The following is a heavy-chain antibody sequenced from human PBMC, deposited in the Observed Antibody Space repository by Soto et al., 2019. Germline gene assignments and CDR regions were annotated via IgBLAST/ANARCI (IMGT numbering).Heavy chain of an antibody. CDR1: DGPSSSYG. J-gene: IGHJ3*02. CDR2: KYYSGST. Sequence: PLQTQSVTSGVSDGPSSSYGWSWIRQTPEKGLEGIGYKYYSGSTNYNPSLKSRVTISVDTSKNQFSLKLSSVTAADTSLYYCARDRFSYGDYLPSPDPTGDAFDIWGQGTMVTVSS. D-gene: IGHD4-17*01. V-gene: IGHV4-59*01. CDR3: ARDRFSYGDYLPSPDPTGDAFDI.